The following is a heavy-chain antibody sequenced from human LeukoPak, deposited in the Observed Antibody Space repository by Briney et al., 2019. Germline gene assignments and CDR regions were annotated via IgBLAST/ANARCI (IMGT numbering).Heavy chain of an antibody. V-gene: IGHV3-23*01. CDR1: GFTSSSYT. CDR2: ISSSGGST. D-gene: IGHD3-10*01. CDR3: ARDPGGSPGDY. J-gene: IGHJ4*02. Sequence: GGSLRLSCAASGFTSSSYTMSWVRQAPGKGLEWVTAISSSGGSTYYADSVKGRFTISRDNAKNSLYLQMSSLRAEDTAVYYCARDPGGSPGDYWGQGTLVTVSS.